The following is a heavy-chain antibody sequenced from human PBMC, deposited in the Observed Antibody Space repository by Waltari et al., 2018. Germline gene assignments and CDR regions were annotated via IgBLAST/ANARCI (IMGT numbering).Heavy chain of an antibody. V-gene: IGHV3-48*04. CDR2: ITGSSRTI. Sequence: EVQLVESGGHLVQPGGALSLSCIASGFPFSTYSMNWVRQAPGKGLEWISYITGSSRTIYYTDSVKGRFTVSRDNAKNSLFLQMSSLRVEDTAVYYCARPVAAAGNYGMDVWGQGTTVTVSS. J-gene: IGHJ6*02. D-gene: IGHD6-13*01. CDR1: GFPFSTYS. CDR3: ARPVAAAGNYGMDV.